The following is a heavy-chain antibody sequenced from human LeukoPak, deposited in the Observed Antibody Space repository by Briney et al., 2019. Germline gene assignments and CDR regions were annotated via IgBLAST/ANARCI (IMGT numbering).Heavy chain of an antibody. D-gene: IGHD3-22*01. CDR3: ARNGYDSSGYVVWYDY. V-gene: IGHV1-2*02. CDR1: GYTFTGYY. CDR2: INPNSGGT. Sequence: ASVTVSCKASGYTFTGYYMHWVRPAPGQGLEWMGWINPNSGGTNYAQKFQGRVTMTRDTSISTAYMELSRLRSDDTAVYYCARNGYDSSGYVVWYDYWGQGTLVTVSS. J-gene: IGHJ4*02.